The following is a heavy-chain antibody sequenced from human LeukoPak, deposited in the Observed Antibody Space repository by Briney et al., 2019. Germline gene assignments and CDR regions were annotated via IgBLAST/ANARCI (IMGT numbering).Heavy chain of an antibody. J-gene: IGHJ4*02. CDR3: ARGKIDY. V-gene: IGHV3-7*01. CDR2: VDRDGISK. CDR1: GFRFSDYW. Sequence: GGSRTLSCAASGFRFSDYWMMWVRQAPGKGLEWVANVDRDGISKYYADSVKGRFTISRDNAKNSLSLQMNRLRVEDTALYYCARGKIDYWGQGILVTVSS.